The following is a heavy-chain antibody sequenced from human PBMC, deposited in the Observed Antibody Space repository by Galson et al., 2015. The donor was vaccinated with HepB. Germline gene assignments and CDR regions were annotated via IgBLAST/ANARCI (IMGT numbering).Heavy chain of an antibody. CDR2: INPSGGST. Sequence: SVKVSCKASGSTFTSYYMHWVRQAPGQGLEWMGIINPSGGSTSYAQKFQGRVTMTRDTSTSTVYMELSSLRSEDTAVYYCASGERPYYFDYWGQGTLVTVSS. CDR1: GSTFTSYY. D-gene: IGHD3-10*01. V-gene: IGHV1-46*01. J-gene: IGHJ4*02. CDR3: ASGERPYYFDY.